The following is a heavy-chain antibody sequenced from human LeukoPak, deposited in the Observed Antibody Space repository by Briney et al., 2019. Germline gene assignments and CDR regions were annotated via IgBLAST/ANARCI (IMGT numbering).Heavy chain of an antibody. Sequence: GGSLRLSCAASGYTFDDYGMRWVRQAPGKGLEWVSYISSSSSTIYYADSVKGRFTISRDNAKNSLYLQMNSLRAEDTAVYYCASRGGSSWFMFDYWGQGTLVTVSS. V-gene: IGHV3-48*01. D-gene: IGHD6-13*01. CDR1: GYTFDDYG. J-gene: IGHJ4*02. CDR2: ISSSSSTI. CDR3: ASRGGSSWFMFDY.